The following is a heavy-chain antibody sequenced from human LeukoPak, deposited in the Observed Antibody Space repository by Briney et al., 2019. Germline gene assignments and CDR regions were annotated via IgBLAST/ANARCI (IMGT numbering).Heavy chain of an antibody. J-gene: IGHJ4*02. V-gene: IGHV4-4*07. CDR2: IYTSGST. Sequence: SETLSLTCTVSGGSISSYYRSWIRQPAGKGLEWIGRIYTSGSTNYNPSLKSRVTMSVDTSKNQFSLKLSSVTAADTAVYYRARINFWSGYQYYFDYWGQGTLVTVSS. CDR1: GGSISSYY. CDR3: ARINFWSGYQYYFDY. D-gene: IGHD3-3*01.